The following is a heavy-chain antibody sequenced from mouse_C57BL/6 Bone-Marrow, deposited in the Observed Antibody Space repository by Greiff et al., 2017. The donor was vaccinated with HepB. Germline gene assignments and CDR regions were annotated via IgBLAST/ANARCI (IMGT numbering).Heavy chain of an antibody. J-gene: IGHJ2*01. V-gene: IGHV1-82*01. CDR3: ARSTTIVGPYFDY. Sequence: VQLQQSGPELVKPGASVKISCKASGYAFSSSWMNWVKQRPGKGLEWIGRIYPGDGDTNYNGKFKGKATLTADKSSSTAYMQLSSLTSEDSAVYFCARSTTIVGPYFDYWGQGTTLTVSS. CDR2: IYPGDGDT. D-gene: IGHD1-1*01. CDR1: GYAFSSSW.